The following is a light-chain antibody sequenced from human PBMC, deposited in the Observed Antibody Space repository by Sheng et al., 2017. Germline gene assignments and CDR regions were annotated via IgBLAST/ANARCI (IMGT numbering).Light chain of an antibody. CDR3: QQYKNWPPIT. Sequence: EIVLTQSPDFLSVSPGERATLSCRASQSVSGDLAWYQQKPGQAPRLLIHGASTRATGIPARFGGSGSGTEFTLTISSVQSEDCAVYYCQQYKNWPPITFGQGTRLEMK. J-gene: IGKJ5*01. CDR2: GAS. CDR1: QSVSGD. V-gene: IGKV3-15*01.